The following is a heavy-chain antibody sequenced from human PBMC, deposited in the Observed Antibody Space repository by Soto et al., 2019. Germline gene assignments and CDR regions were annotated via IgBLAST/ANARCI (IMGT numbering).Heavy chain of an antibody. CDR1: VGTFSSYT. J-gene: IGHJ6*03. V-gene: IGHV1-69*02. CDR2: IIPILGIS. CDR3: AQRVCSSTSCYRNYYYYMDV. D-gene: IGHD2-2*01. Sequence: SVNVSCKASVGTFSSYTISWVRQPPGQELEWMGRIIPILGISNYAQKLQGRVTITADKSTSTAYMELSSLRSEDTAVYYCAQRVCSSTSCYRNYYYYMDVWGKGTTVTVSS.